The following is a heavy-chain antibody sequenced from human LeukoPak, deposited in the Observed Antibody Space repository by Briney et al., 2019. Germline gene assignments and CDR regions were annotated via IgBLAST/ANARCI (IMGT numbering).Heavy chain of an antibody. CDR3: ATVGDSSSWYRLGY. CDR1: GYTLTELS. D-gene: IGHD6-13*01. CDR2: FDPEDGET. V-gene: IGHV1-24*01. Sequence: ASVKVSCKVSGYTLTELSMHWVRQAPGKGLEWMGGFDPEDGETIYAQKFQGRVTMTEDTSTDTAYMELSSLRSEDTAVYYCATVGDSSSWYRLGYWGQGTLVTVSS. J-gene: IGHJ4*02.